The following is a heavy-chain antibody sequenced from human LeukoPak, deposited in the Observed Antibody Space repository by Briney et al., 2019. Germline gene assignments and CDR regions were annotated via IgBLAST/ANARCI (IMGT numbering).Heavy chain of an antibody. Sequence: GGSVRLSCAASGFTFSTYGMHWVRQAPGKGLEWVAVIWYDGSIKYYADSVKGRFTIARDNSKNTLSLQMNSLRAEDTAVYYCARAVGPFDIWGQGTIVIVSS. J-gene: IGHJ3*02. CDR3: ARAVGPFDI. CDR1: GFTFSTYG. CDR2: IWYDGSIK. V-gene: IGHV3-33*01.